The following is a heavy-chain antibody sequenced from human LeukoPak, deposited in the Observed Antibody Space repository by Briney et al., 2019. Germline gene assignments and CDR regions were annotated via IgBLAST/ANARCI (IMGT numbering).Heavy chain of an antibody. CDR1: GYTFTSYG. D-gene: IGHD2-2*02. Sequence: GASVKVSCKASGYTFTSYGISWVRQAPGQGLEWMGWISAYNGNTNYAQKLQGRVTMTTDTSTSTAYMELRSLRSDDTAVYYCARAAPEVVPAAIRYWGQGTLVTVSP. V-gene: IGHV1-18*01. CDR3: ARAAPEVVPAAIRY. CDR2: ISAYNGNT. J-gene: IGHJ4*02.